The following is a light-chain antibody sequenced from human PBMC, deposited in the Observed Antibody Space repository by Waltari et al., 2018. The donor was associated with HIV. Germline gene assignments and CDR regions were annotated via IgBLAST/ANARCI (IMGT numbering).Light chain of an antibody. J-gene: IGLJ3*02. Sequence: SYVLTQPPSVSVAPGKQARITCGGNNIGSKSVHWYQQKPGQAPVLVIYYDSDRPSGIPERFSGSNSGNTATLTISRVEAGDEADYYCQVWDSSSDHWVFGGGTKLTVL. CDR2: YDS. CDR1: NIGSKS. V-gene: IGLV3-21*04. CDR3: QVWDSSSDHWV.